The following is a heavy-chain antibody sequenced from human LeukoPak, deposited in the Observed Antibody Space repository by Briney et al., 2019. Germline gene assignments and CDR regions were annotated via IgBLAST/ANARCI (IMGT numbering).Heavy chain of an antibody. Sequence: GGSLTLSCAASGFTFSDYHINWVRQAPGKGLEWLSYISSTSTSMNYADSVRGRFAISRDNAKNSLYLQMNSLRDEDTAVYYCARVWQDNSGVDYWGQGTLVTVSS. D-gene: IGHD2-21*01. J-gene: IGHJ4*02. CDR2: ISSTSTSM. V-gene: IGHV3-48*02. CDR3: ARVWQDNSGVDY. CDR1: GFTFSDYH.